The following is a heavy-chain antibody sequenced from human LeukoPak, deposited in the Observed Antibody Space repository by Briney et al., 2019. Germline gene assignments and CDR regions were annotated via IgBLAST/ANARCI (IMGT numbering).Heavy chain of an antibody. Sequence: GGPLRLSCAASGFTFSSYAMSWVRQAPGKGLECVSAISGSGGSTYYADSVKGRFTISRDNSKNTLYLQMNSLRAEDTAVYYCAKDSSGAAAGYYYYYYGMDVWGQGTTVTVSS. J-gene: IGHJ6*02. CDR1: GFTFSSYA. CDR2: ISGSGGST. V-gene: IGHV3-23*01. CDR3: AKDSSGAAAGYYYYYYGMDV. D-gene: IGHD6-13*01.